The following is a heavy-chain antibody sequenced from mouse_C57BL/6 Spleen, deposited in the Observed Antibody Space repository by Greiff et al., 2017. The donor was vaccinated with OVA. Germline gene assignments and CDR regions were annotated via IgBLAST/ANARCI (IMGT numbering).Heavy chain of an antibody. CDR3: TRVSGTFYAMDY. D-gene: IGHD4-1*01. CDR1: GFTFSSYA. V-gene: IGHV5-9-1*02. CDR2: ISSGGDYI. Sequence: EVKLMESGAGLVKPGGSLKLSCAASGFTFSSYAMSWVRQTPEKRLEWVAYISSGGDYIYYADTVKGRFTISRDNARNTLYLQMSSLKSEDTAMYYCTRVSGTFYAMDYWGQGTSVTVSS. J-gene: IGHJ4*01.